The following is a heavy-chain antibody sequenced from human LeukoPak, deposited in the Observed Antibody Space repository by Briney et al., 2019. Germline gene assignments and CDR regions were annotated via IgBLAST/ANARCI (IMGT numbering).Heavy chain of an antibody. Sequence: GGSLRLSCAASGYRFSPYWMSWARQTPGKGLEWVASISDGGRATYYGDSVRGRFTISRDNSKNTLYLQMNSLRAEDTAVYYCARPQSSSGYYWPFDDWGQGTLVTVSS. CDR3: ARPQSSSGYYWPFDD. D-gene: IGHD3-22*01. CDR2: ISDGGRAT. CDR1: GYRFSPYW. J-gene: IGHJ4*02. V-gene: IGHV3-7*03.